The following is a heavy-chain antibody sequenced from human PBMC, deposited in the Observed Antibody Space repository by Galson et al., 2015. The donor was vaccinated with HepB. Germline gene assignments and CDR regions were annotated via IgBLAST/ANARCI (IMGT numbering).Heavy chain of an antibody. CDR2: IKQDGSEK. Sequence: SLRLSCAASGFTFSSYWMSWVRQAPGKGLEWVANIKQDGSEKYYVDSVKGRFTISRDNAKNSLYLQMNSLRAEDTAVYYCARVDSSGYTYYYYGMDVWGQGTTVTVSS. CDR1: GFTFSSYW. CDR3: ARVDSSGYTYYYYGMDV. J-gene: IGHJ6*02. V-gene: IGHV3-7*03. D-gene: IGHD3-22*01.